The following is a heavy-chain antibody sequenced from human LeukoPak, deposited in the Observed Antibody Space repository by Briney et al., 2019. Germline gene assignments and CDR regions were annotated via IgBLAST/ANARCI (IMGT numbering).Heavy chain of an antibody. CDR3: ARGGDSSSWFTSPDY. D-gene: IGHD6-13*01. CDR1: GYTLTELS. CDR2: FDPEDGET. Sequence: ASVKVSCKVSGYTLTELSMHWVRQAPGKGLEWMGGFDPEDGETIYAQKFQGRVTMTRDTSVNTAYMELSRLRSDDTAVYYCARGGDSSSWFTSPDYWGQGTLVTVSS. V-gene: IGHV1-24*01. J-gene: IGHJ4*02.